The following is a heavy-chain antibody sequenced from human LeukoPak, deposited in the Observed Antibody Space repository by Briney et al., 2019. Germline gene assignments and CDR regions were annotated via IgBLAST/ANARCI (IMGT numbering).Heavy chain of an antibody. CDR2: INPNSGGT. CDR3: ARVFRWEVDAFDI. D-gene: IGHD1-26*01. V-gene: IGHV1-2*02. J-gene: IGHJ3*02. Sequence: ASVKVSCKASGYTFTGYYLHWVRQAPGQGLEWMGWINPNSGGTNYAQKFQGRVTMTRDTSISTAYMELSRLRSDDTAVYYCARVFRWEVDAFDIWGQGTMVTVSS. CDR1: GYTFTGYY.